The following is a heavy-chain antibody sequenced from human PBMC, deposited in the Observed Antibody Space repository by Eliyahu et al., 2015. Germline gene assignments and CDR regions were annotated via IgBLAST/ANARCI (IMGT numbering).Heavy chain of an antibody. Sequence: QVQLQESGPGLVKPSETLSLTCTVSGAXINTYXWSWIRQXPGXGLXXXGYXYYSGSTNYNPSLKSRATISVDTSKNQFSLKLSSVTAADTAVYYCARDSSGWYGAIDYWGQGTLVTVSS. V-gene: IGHV4-59*01. CDR2: XYYSGST. D-gene: IGHD6-19*01. CDR1: GAXINTYX. CDR3: ARDSSGWYGAIDY. J-gene: IGHJ4*02.